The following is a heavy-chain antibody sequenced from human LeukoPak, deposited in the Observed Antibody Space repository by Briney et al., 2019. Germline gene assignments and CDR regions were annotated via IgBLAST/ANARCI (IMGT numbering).Heavy chain of an antibody. J-gene: IGHJ4*02. V-gene: IGHV6-1*01. CDR3: ARARRTLRHLDY. Sequence: SQTLSLTCAISGDSVSSNSAAWNWIRQSPPRGLEWLGRTYYRSKWYNDYAVSVKSRITINPDTSKNQFSMQLNSVTPEDTAVYYCARARRTLRHLDYWGQGTLVTVSS. CDR2: TYYRSKWYN. D-gene: IGHD1-14*01. CDR1: GDSVSSNSAA.